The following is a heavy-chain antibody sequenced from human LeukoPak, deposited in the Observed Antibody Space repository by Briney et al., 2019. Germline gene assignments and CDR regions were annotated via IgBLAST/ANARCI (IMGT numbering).Heavy chain of an antibody. J-gene: IGHJ6*02. V-gene: IGHV3-48*03. D-gene: IGHD2-15*01. CDR1: GFTFSSYE. Sequence: GGSLRLSCAASGFTFSSYEMNWVRQAPGKGLEWVSYISSSGSTIYYADSVKGRFTISRDNAKNSLYLQMNSLRAEDTAVYYCARELVVVAATFKYYYYYGMDVWGQGTTVTVS. CDR2: ISSSGSTI. CDR3: ARELVVVAATFKYYYYYGMDV.